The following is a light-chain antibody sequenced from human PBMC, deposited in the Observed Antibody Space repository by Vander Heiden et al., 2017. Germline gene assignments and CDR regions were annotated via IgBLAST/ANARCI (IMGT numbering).Light chain of an antibody. CDR2: EAS. V-gene: IGKV1-39*01. Sequence: DIQMTQSPSSLSASVGDRVTITCRASQSISNYLNWYQQKPGKAPKLLIYEASSFQGGVPSRFSGSGSGTEFTLTISSLQPEDFATYYCQQTFSTPNTFGGGTKVEIK. J-gene: IGKJ4*01. CDR3: QQTFSTPNT. CDR1: QSISNY.